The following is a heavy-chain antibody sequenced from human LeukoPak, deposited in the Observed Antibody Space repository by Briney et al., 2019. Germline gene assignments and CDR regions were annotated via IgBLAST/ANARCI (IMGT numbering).Heavy chain of an antibody. CDR1: EFTFSNHN. V-gene: IGHV3-21*01. CDR2: ISSSSAYI. Sequence: GGSLRLSCAASEFTFSNHNMHWVRQAPGKGLEWVSFISSSSAYIDYADSLKGRFTISRDNAKNSLYLQMNSLRAEDTAVYYCAELGITMIGGVWGKGTTVTISS. J-gene: IGHJ6*04. D-gene: IGHD3-10*02. CDR3: AELGITMIGGV.